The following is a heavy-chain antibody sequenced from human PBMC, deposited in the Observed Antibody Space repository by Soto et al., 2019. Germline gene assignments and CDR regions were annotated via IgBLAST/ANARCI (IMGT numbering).Heavy chain of an antibody. J-gene: IGHJ4*02. D-gene: IGHD3-10*01. CDR2: ITDTGGDT. Sequence: PGGSLRLSCVASGFTFGSRAMSWVRQAPGEGLEWVSTITDTGGDTKYADSVRGRFTISRDNSKNTLYLQMSSLRAEDSAVYYCALGSKDSYPGSRIFDFWGRGTLVTVSS. CDR3: ALGSKDSYPGSRIFDF. V-gene: IGHV3-23*01. CDR1: GFTFGSRA.